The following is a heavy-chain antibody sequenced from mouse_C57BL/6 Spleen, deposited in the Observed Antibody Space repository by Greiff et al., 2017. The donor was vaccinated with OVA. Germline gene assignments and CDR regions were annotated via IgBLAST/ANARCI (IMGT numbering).Heavy chain of an antibody. Sequence: QVQLKQPGAELVKPGASVKMSCKASGYTFTSYWITWVKQRPGQGLEWIGDIYPGSGSTNYNEKFKSKATLTVDTSSSTAYMQLSSLTSEDSAVYYCARWYDPYYAMDYWGQGTSVTVSS. CDR1: GYTFTSYW. J-gene: IGHJ4*01. CDR2: IYPGSGST. D-gene: IGHD2-3*01. CDR3: ARWYDPYYAMDY. V-gene: IGHV1-55*01.